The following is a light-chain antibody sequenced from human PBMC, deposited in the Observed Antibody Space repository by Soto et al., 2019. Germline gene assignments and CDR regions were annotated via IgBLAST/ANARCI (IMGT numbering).Light chain of an antibody. CDR3: QQYYSYPWP. V-gene: IGKV1-8*01. Sequence: AIRMTQSPSSLSASTGDRVTITCRASQGISSYLAWYQQKPGKAPKLLIYAASTLQSGVPSRFSGSGSGTDFTLTISCLQSEDFATYYCQQYYSYPWPFGQGTKV. CDR1: QGISSY. J-gene: IGKJ1*01. CDR2: AAS.